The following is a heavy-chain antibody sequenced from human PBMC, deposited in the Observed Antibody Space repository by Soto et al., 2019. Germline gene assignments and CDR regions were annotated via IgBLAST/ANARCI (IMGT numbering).Heavy chain of an antibody. CDR3: AGEASAVVSLDC. Sequence: ASVKVSCKASGYIFTAYSMHWVRQAPGQGLEWLAWINPNSGDTIYAQKFQDRVTMTCDTSVSTAYLELSSLSSDDTALYYCAGEASAVVSLDCWGQLTLFTVYS. V-gene: IGHV1-2*02. J-gene: IGHJ4*02. CDR1: GYIFTAYS. D-gene: IGHD2-15*01. CDR2: INPNSGDT.